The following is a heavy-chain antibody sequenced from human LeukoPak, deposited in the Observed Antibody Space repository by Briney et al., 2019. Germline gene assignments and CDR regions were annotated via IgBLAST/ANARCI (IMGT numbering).Heavy chain of an antibody. CDR1: GYTLTELS. D-gene: IGHD3-10*01. J-gene: IGHJ3*02. CDR2: FDPEDGET. Sequence: GASVKVSCKVSGYTLTELSMHWVRQAPGKGLEWMGGFDPEDGETIYAQKFQGRVTMTEDTSTDTAYMELSSLRSEDTAVYYSATGYGSGSYYDAFDIWGQGTMVTVSS. CDR3: ATGYGSGSYYDAFDI. V-gene: IGHV1-24*01.